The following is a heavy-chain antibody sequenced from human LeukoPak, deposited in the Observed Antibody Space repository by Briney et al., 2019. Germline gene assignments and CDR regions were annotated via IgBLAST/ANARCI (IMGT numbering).Heavy chain of an antibody. CDR2: IFYSGST. CDR3: ARIANSGYYLFDY. D-gene: IGHD3-22*01. CDR1: GASISSYY. V-gene: IGHV4-59*01. J-gene: IGHJ4*02. Sequence: SETLSLTCTVSGASISSYYWSWIRQPPGKGLEWIAYIFYSGSTNYNPSLKSRVTISVDMSKNQFSLKVNSVTAADTAVYYCARIANSGYYLFDYWGQGTLVTVSS.